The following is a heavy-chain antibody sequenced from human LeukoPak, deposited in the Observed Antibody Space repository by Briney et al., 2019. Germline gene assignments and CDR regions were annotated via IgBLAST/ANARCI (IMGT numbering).Heavy chain of an antibody. V-gene: IGHV1-18*01. J-gene: IGHJ4*02. D-gene: IGHD3-9*01. Sequence: ASVKVSCKASGYTFTSYGITWVRQAPGQGLEWMGWIGPDSGNTDYAQKLQGRVTMATDTSTRTAYMELRSLRSDDTAVYYSARHRGPPNRLVSTKGYFDHWGQGTLVTVSS. CDR2: IGPDSGNT. CDR1: GYTFTSYG. CDR3: ARHRGPPNRLVSTKGYFDH.